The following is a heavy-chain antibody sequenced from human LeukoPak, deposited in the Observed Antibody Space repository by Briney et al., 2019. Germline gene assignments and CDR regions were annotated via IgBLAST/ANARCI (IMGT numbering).Heavy chain of an antibody. D-gene: IGHD2-2*02. Sequence: SETLSLTCTVSGDSTSNYYWSWIRQPPGKGLEWIGYIYYNGSTNYNPSFKSRVTISIDTSKNQFSLKLSYVPAANPAVYYCARKYCRSPNCYKEIDILFYTWGQGTLVTVSS. J-gene: IGHJ5*02. CDR3: ARKYCRSPNCYKEIDILFYT. V-gene: IGHV4-59*01. CDR2: IYYNGST. CDR1: GDSTSNYY.